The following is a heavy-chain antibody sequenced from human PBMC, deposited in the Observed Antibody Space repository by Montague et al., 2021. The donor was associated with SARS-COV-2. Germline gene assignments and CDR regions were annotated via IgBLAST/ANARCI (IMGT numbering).Heavy chain of an antibody. V-gene: IGHV4-59*01. CDR2: IYYSGST. D-gene: IGHD3-10*01. Sequence: SETLSLTCTVSGGSISTYYWCWNWQPPGNGLERIGNIYYSGSTNXNPSLKSRVTISVDTSKNQFSLKLSSVTAADTAVYYCARADITMVRGVNRWAFDIWGQGTMVTVSS. CDR1: GGSISTYY. J-gene: IGHJ3*02. CDR3: ARADITMVRGVNRWAFDI.